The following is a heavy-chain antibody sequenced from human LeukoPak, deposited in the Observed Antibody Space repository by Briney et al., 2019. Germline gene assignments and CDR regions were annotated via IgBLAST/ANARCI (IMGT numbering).Heavy chain of an antibody. CDR1: GFSFSSFW. CDR3: ATRGIYYDSSGYSY. V-gene: IGHV3-21*01. Sequence: PGGSLRLSCAASGFSFSSFWMIWVRQAPGKGLEWVSSISSSSSYIYYADSVKGRFTISRDNAKNSLYLQMNSLRAEDTAVYYCATRGIYYDSSGYSYWGQGTLVTVSS. D-gene: IGHD3-22*01. CDR2: ISSSSSYI. J-gene: IGHJ4*02.